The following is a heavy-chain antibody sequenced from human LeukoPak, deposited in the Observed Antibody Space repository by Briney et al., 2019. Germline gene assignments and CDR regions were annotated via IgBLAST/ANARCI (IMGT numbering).Heavy chain of an antibody. CDR3: ARDRGGGVGTMDY. CDR1: GYTFIDYW. J-gene: IGHJ4*02. CDR2: ININSGGI. D-gene: IGHD3-3*01. Sequence: ASVKVSCKTSGYTFIDYWIHWVRQAPGQGLEWMGRININSGGINYAQKFQGRVTMTRATSISTAYMELSRLRFDDTAVYYCARDRGGGVGTMDYWGQGTLVPVSS. V-gene: IGHV1-2*06.